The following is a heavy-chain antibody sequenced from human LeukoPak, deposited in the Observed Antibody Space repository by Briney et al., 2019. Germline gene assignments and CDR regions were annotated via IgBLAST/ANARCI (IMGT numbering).Heavy chain of an antibody. CDR1: GGSISSGGYY. CDR3: VRDRELAY. CDR2: IYHSGST. V-gene: IGHV4-30-2*01. Sequence: KTSETLSLTCTVSGGSISSGGYYWSWIRQPPGKGLEWIGYIYHSGSTYYNPSLKSRVTISVDRSKNQFSLKLSSVTAADTAVYFCVRDRELAYWGQGILVTVSS. D-gene: IGHD1-1*01. J-gene: IGHJ4*02.